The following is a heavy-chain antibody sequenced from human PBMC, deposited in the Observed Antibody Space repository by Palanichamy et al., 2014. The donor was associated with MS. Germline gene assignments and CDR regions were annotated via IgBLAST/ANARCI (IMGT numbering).Heavy chain of an antibody. CDR1: GGSIGSYY. Sequence: QVQLQESGPGLVEPSETLSLTCTVSGGSIGSYYWNWIRQPPGKGLEWIGYVYYMGNTDYNPTLKSRVTISVDTSKNQFSLKLSSVIAADTAVYYCAREESPCSITTTHFGFDVWGQGTTVTVSS. CDR2: VYYMGNT. J-gene: IGHJ6*02. V-gene: IGHV4-59*01. D-gene: IGHD1-1*01. CDR3: AREESPCSITTTHFGFDV.